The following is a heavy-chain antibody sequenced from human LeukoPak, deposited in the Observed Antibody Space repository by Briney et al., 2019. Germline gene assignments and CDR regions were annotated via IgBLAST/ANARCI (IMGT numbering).Heavy chain of an antibody. CDR3: ARRRSYYDSSGYTFDI. V-gene: IGHV1-69*13. CDR2: IIPIFGTK. Sequence: SVKVSCKASGGTFSSYALSWVRQAPGQGLEWMGGIIPIFGTKNYAQTFQGRVTITADESTSTAYMELSSLRSEGTAVYYCARRRSYYDSSGYTFDIWGQGTMVTVSS. CDR1: GGTFSSYA. D-gene: IGHD3-22*01. J-gene: IGHJ3*02.